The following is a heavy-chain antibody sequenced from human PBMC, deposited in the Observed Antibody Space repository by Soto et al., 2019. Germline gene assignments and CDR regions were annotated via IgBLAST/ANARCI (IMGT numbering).Heavy chain of an antibody. V-gene: IGHV4-59*01. CDR1: GVSISGYY. D-gene: IGHD2-2*01. Sequence: PSETLSLTYTVAGVSISGYYWSWIRQPPGKGLEWIGYIFYTGTTHYNPSLKSRVNLSIDMSKNQFSRRLSSVTAADTAVYYCARVVVIPTAQANWFDPWGQGTPVTVSS. CDR2: IFYTGTT. CDR3: ARVVVIPTAQANWFDP. J-gene: IGHJ5*02.